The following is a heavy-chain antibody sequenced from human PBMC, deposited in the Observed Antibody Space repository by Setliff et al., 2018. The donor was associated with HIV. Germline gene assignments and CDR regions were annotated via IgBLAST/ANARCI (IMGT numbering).Heavy chain of an antibody. Sequence: PSETLSLTCAVYGGSFSGYYWSWIRQPPGKRLEWIGYIYYSGSTNYNPSLKSRVSISVDTSKNQFSLRLNSVTAADTAVYYCARDQSIFAESAIMAARPRYYYGMDVWGHGTLVTAPQ. D-gene: IGHD6-6*01. CDR1: GGSFSGYY. J-gene: IGHJ4*01. V-gene: IGHV4-34*11. CDR2: IYYSGST. CDR3: ARDQSIFAESAIMAARPRYYYGMDV.